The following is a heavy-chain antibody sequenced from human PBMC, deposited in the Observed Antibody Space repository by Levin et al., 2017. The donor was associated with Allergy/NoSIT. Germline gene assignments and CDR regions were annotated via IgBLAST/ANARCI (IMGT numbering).Heavy chain of an antibody. V-gene: IGHV3-23*01. CDR1: GFTFSSYA. J-gene: IGHJ4*02. CDR3: AKNHRYYDDSSDY. Sequence: SGGSLRLSCAASGFTFSSYAMSWVRQAPGKGLEWVSAISGSGGSTYYADSVKGRFTISRDNSKNTLYLQMNSLRAEDTAVYYCAKNHRYYDDSSDYWGQGTLVTVAS. CDR2: ISGSGGST. D-gene: IGHD3-22*01.